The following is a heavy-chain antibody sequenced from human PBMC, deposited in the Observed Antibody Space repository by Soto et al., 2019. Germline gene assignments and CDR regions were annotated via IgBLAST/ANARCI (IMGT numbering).Heavy chain of an antibody. Sequence: EVQLLEAGGGLVQPGGSLRLSCAASGFTFSNYAVTWVRQAPGKGLEWVSTISGSGGSTYYADSVKGRFTISRDNSKNALYLQRSSLRAEDTVVYYCAEDHGISWYAIDYWGQGTLVTVSS. CDR3: AEDHGISWYAIDY. J-gene: IGHJ4*02. CDR1: GFTFSNYA. V-gene: IGHV3-23*01. CDR2: ISGSGGST. D-gene: IGHD6-13*01.